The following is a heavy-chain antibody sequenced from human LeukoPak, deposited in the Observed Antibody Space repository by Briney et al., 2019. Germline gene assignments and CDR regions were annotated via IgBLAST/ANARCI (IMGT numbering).Heavy chain of an antibody. V-gene: IGHV4-59*12. J-gene: IGHJ5*02. Sequence: SETLSLTCTVSGGSISSYYWSWIRQPPGKGLEWIAYISDIGSINYNPSLKSRVTISLDTSKNQFSLKLSSVTAADTAVYYCAREGRVVPANNWFDPWGQGTLVTVSS. CDR1: GGSISSYY. D-gene: IGHD2-2*01. CDR2: ISDIGSI. CDR3: AREGRVVPANNWFDP.